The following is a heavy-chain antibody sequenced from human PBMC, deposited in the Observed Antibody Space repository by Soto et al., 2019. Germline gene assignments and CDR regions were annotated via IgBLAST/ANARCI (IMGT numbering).Heavy chain of an antibody. J-gene: IGHJ6*02. CDR1: GYSFTSYW. CDR3: AFYISRSGFGHYGMDV. CDR2: IYPGDSDT. Sequence: PGESLKISCKGSGYSFTSYWIGWVRQMPGKGLEWMGIIYPGDSDTRYSPSFQGQVTISADKSISTAYLQWSSLKASDTAMYYCAFYISRSGFGHYGMDVWGQGTTVTVSS. D-gene: IGHD5-12*01. V-gene: IGHV5-51*01.